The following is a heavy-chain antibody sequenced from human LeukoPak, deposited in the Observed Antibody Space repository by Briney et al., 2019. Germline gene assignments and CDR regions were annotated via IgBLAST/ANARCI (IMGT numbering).Heavy chain of an antibody. CDR2: ISGSGGST. Sequence: GGSLRLSCAASGFTLSSYAMSWVRQAPGKGLEWVSAISGSGGSTYYADSVKGRFTISRNNSKNTLYLQMNSLRPEDTAVYYCSGGIATGGTWDWGQGTLVTVSS. J-gene: IGHJ4*02. CDR1: GFTLSSYA. V-gene: IGHV3-23*01. D-gene: IGHD6-13*01. CDR3: SGGIATGGTWD.